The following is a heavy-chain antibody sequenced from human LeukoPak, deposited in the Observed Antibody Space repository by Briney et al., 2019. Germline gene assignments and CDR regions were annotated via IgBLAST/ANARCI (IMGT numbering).Heavy chain of an antibody. Sequence: PGRSLRLSCEASGFTFSYYGIHWVRQAPGEGLEWVASIDKDGSEKRYVDSVKGRFTISRDNAKNSVYLQMTSLGAEDTAVFYCAGDYGDSLYYNYGMDVWGQGTTVTVSS. V-gene: IGHV3-7*01. CDR2: IDKDGSEK. J-gene: IGHJ6*02. CDR3: AGDYGDSLYYNYGMDV. D-gene: IGHD4-17*01. CDR1: GFTFSYYG.